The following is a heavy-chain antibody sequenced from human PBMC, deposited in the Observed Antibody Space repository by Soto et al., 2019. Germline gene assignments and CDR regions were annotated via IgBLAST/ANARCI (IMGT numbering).Heavy chain of an antibody. V-gene: IGHV1-18*01. D-gene: IGHD3-16*02. CDR2: ISAYNGNT. Sequence: QVQLVQSGAEVKKPGASVKVSCKASGYTFTSYGISWVRQAPGQGLEWMAWISAYNGNTNYAQNLQGRVTMTTDTSTSTAYVELRSLRSDDTAVYYCARVGGEITFGGVIRLFDYGGQGTLVTVPS. CDR1: GYTFTSYG. CDR3: ARVGGEITFGGVIRLFDY. J-gene: IGHJ4*02.